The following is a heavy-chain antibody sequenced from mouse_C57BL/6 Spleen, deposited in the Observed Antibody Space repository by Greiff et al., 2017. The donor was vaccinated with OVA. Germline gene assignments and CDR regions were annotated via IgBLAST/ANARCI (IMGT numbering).Heavy chain of an antibody. CDR2: IDPSDSYT. CDR3: ARDGHYYGSSYDWYFDV. D-gene: IGHD1-1*01. CDR1: GYTFTSYW. V-gene: IGHV1-50*01. J-gene: IGHJ1*03. Sequence: QVQLQQPGAELVKPGASVKLSCKASGYTFTSYWMQWVKQRPGQGLEWIGEIDPSDSYTNYNQKFKGKATLTVDTSSSTAYMQLSSLTSEDSAVYYCARDGHYYGSSYDWYFDVWGTGTTVTVSS.